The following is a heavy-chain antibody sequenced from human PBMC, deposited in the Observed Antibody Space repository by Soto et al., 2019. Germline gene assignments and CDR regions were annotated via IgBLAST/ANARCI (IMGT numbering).Heavy chain of an antibody. J-gene: IGHJ3*02. CDR2: ISYDGSNK. D-gene: IGHD3-22*01. CDR3: ASDSNYYDSSGYWAGDAFDI. V-gene: IGHV3-30-3*01. CDR1: GFTFSSYA. Sequence: QVQLVESGGGVVQPGRSLRLSCAASGFTFSSYAMHWVRQAPGKGLEWVAVISYDGSNKYYADSVKGRFTISRDNSKNTLYVHMNSLRAEDTAVYYCASDSNYYDSSGYWAGDAFDIWGQGTMVTVSS.